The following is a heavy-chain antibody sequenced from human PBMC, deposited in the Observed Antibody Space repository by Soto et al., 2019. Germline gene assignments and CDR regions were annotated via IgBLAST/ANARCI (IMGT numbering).Heavy chain of an antibody. CDR2: ITRKTDGGTT. J-gene: IGHJ6*02. CDR1: GFTFSNAW. V-gene: IGHV3-15*07. CDR3: TTDPWHGMDV. Sequence: ELQLVESGGGLVKPGGSLRLSCAASGFTFSNAWMNWVRQAPGKGLEWVGRITRKTDGGTTDYAAPVKGRFTISRDDAKTTLHLKMNSLKTEDTAVYYCTTDPWHGMDVWGQGTTVSVS.